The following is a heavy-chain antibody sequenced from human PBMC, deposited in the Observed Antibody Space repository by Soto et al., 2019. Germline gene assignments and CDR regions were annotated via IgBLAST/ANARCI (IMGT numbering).Heavy chain of an antibody. Sequence: ASVKVSCKASGGTLSSYAISWVRQAPGQGLEWMGGIIPIFGTANYAQKFQGRVTITADESTSTAYMELSSLRSEDTAVYYCARGDVDTAMVTGLKPYYYYYGMDVWGQGTTVTVSS. J-gene: IGHJ6*02. CDR3: ARGDVDTAMVTGLKPYYYYYGMDV. D-gene: IGHD5-18*01. CDR1: GGTLSSYA. V-gene: IGHV1-69*13. CDR2: IIPIFGTA.